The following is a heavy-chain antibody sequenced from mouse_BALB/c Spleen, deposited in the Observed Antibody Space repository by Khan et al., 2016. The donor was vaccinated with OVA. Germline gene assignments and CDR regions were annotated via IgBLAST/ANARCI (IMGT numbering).Heavy chain of an antibody. CDR1: GFNIKDTY. J-gene: IGHJ3*01. V-gene: IGHV14-3*02. Sequence: EVKLLESGAELVKPGASVKLSCTASGFNIKDTYIHWVKERPEQGPEWIGRIDPANGDTKYDPKFQGKATIAADTSSNTAYLQLRSLTSEDTAVYYCATRYGSPFTYWGQGTLVTVAA. D-gene: IGHD2-1*01. CDR3: ATRYGSPFTY. CDR2: IDPANGDT.